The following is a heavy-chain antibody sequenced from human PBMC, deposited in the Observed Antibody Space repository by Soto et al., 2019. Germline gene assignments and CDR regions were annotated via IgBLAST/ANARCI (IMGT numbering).Heavy chain of an antibody. J-gene: IGHJ4*02. Sequence: QVQLQQWGAGLLKPSETLSLTCAVYGGSFSGYYWIWIRQPPGKGLEWIGEINHSGSTNYNPSLKSRVTISVDTSKNQFSLKLSSVTAADTAVYYCARWLTTVTRVFDYWGQGTLVTVSS. CDR2: INHSGST. CDR3: ARWLTTVTRVFDY. CDR1: GGSFSGYY. V-gene: IGHV4-34*01. D-gene: IGHD4-17*01.